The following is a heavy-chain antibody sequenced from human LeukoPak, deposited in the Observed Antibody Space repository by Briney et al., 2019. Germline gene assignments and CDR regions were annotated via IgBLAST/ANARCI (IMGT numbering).Heavy chain of an antibody. J-gene: IGHJ3*02. CDR2: ISAYNGNT. CDR3: AKQRTTWELLGDAFDI. Sequence: ASVKVSCKASGYTFTNYGISWVRQAPGQGLEWMGWISAYNGNTNYAQKFQGRVTMTTDTSTTTAYMELRSLRSDDTAVYYCAKQRTTWELLGDAFDIWGQGTMVTVSS. D-gene: IGHD1-26*01. V-gene: IGHV1-18*01. CDR1: GYTFTNYG.